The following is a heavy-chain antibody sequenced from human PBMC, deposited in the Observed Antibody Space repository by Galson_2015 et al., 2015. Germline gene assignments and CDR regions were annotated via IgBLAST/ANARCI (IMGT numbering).Heavy chain of an antibody. J-gene: IGHJ6*02. Sequence: SVKVSCKDSGYTLPELSMHWVRQAPGKGLEWLGGFDPEDGETIYAQKFQGRVTMTEDTSTDTAYMELSSLRSEDTAVYYCATEHNQGGTTAHYYYGMDVWGQGTTVTVSS. CDR2: FDPEDGET. CDR1: GYTLPELS. V-gene: IGHV1-24*01. D-gene: IGHD1-1*01. CDR3: ATEHNQGGTTAHYYYGMDV.